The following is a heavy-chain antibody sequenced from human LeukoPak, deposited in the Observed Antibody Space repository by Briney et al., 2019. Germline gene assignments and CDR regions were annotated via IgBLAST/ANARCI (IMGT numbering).Heavy chain of an antibody. CDR1: GFTFSDYY. V-gene: IGHV3-66*01. J-gene: IGHJ6*02. Sequence: GRSLRLSCAASGFTFSDYYMNWVPQAPGKGLEWVSIIYSDGSIYYADSVKGRFTISRDSSKNTLFLQMNSLRAEDSAVYYCARDHNWHITYNYYYGMDVWGQGTTVTVSS. CDR3: ARDHNWHITYNYYYGMDV. D-gene: IGHD2-21*01. CDR2: IYSDGSI.